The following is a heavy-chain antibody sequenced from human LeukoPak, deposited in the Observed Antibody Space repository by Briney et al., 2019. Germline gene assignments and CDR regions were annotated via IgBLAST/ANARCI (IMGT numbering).Heavy chain of an antibody. J-gene: IGHJ5*02. CDR3: ARAGIAAARIEEFDP. CDR1: GFTFSSYS. CDR2: ISSSSSTI. D-gene: IGHD6-13*01. V-gene: IGHV3-48*02. Sequence: GGSLRLSCAASGFTFSSYSMNWVRQAPGKGLEWVSYISSSSSTIYYADSVKGRFAISRDNAKNSLYLQMNSLRDEDTAVYYCARAGIAAARIEEFDPWGQGTLVTVSS.